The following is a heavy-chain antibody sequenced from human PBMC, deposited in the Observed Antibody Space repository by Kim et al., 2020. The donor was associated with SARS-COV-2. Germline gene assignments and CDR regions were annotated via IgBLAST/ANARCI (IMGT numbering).Heavy chain of an antibody. V-gene: IGHV3-74*01. CDR2: INSDGSST. J-gene: IGHJ6*02. CDR1: GFTFSSYW. Sequence: GGSLRLSCAASGFTFSSYWMHWVRQAPGKGLVWVSRINSDGSSTSYADPVKGRFTISRDNAKNTLYLQMNSLRAEDTAVYYCATGGRFLEWFYYYGMDVWGQGTTVTVSS. CDR3: ATGGRFLEWFYYYGMDV. D-gene: IGHD3-3*01.